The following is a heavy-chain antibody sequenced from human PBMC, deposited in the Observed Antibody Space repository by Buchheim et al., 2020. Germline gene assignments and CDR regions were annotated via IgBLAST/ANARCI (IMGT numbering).Heavy chain of an antibody. J-gene: IGHJ4*02. V-gene: IGHV3-20*01. CDR3: ARVPHYDSSGYYSYFDQ. Sequence: EVHLVESGGGVVRPGGSLRLSCAASEFIFDDYGMSWVRQAPGKGLEWVSVINWIGGGIGYADSVKGRFTISRDNAKNSLYLETNNLRAEDTALYHCARVPHYDSSGYYSYFDQWGQGTL. CDR1: EFIFDDYG. CDR2: INWIGGGI. D-gene: IGHD3-22*01.